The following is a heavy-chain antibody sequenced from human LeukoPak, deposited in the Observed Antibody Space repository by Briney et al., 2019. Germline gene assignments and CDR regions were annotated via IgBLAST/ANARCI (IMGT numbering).Heavy chain of an antibody. D-gene: IGHD4-17*01. V-gene: IGHV3-23*01. J-gene: IGHJ4*02. Sequence: GGSLRLSCAASGFTFSSYSMNWVRQAPGKGLEWVSAISGSGGSTYYADSVKGRFTISRDNSKNTLYLQMNSLRAEDTAVYYCAKDLIGYGAFDYWGQGTLVTVSS. CDR1: GFTFSSYS. CDR3: AKDLIGYGAFDY. CDR2: ISGSGGST.